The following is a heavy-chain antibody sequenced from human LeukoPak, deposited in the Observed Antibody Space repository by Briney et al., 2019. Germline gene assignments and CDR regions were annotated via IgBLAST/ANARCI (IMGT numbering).Heavy chain of an antibody. CDR2: IYSDGST. V-gene: IGHV3-53*01. J-gene: IGHJ4*02. CDR3: ARERGRGRDSPWFDY. D-gene: IGHD1-26*01. Sequence: PGGSLRLSCAASGFILSGDFMSWVRQAPGKGLEWVSVIYSDGSTYYADSVKGRFTISRDNSKNTLDLQMTGLRAEDTAVYYCARERGRGRDSPWFDYWGQGTLVTVSS. CDR1: GFILSGDF.